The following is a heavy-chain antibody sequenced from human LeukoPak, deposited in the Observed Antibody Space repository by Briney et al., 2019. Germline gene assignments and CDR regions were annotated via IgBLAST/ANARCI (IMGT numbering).Heavy chain of an antibody. CDR1: GGSISSYY. D-gene: IGHD6-13*01. V-gene: IGHV4-59*01. Sequence: PSETLSLTCTVSGGSISSYYWSWIRQPPGKGLEWIGYIYYSGSTNYNPSLKSRVTISVDTSKNQFSLKLSSVTAADTAVYYCASGGDSSSWYDPYWYFDLWGRGTLVTVSS. CDR2: IYYSGST. J-gene: IGHJ2*01. CDR3: ASGGDSSSWYDPYWYFDL.